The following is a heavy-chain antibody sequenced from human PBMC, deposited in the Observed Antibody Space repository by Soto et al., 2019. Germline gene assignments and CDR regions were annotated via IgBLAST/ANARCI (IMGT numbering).Heavy chain of an antibody. Sequence: QVQLQESGPGLVKPSQTLSLTCTVSGGSISSVEYYWSWIRQPPGKGLEWIGYIYYSGSTYYNPSLKSRLTVSIDTSKNQFSLTLISVTAADTAVYYCARAREATTGSLIGMDVWGQGTTVTVSS. D-gene: IGHD4-4*01. CDR2: IYYSGST. V-gene: IGHV4-30-4*01. CDR3: ARAREATTGSLIGMDV. CDR1: GGSISSVEYY. J-gene: IGHJ6*02.